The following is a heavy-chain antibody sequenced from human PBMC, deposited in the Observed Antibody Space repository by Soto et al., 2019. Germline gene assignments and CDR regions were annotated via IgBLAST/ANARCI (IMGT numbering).Heavy chain of an antibody. J-gene: IGHJ5*02. Sequence: QLQLQESGSGLVKPSQTLSLTCAVSGGSISSGGYSWSWIRQPPGKGLEWIGYIYHSGSTYYNPSLKSQFTIQVDGSRTKFPLKLSFVPPANPAVIYGPGGGPGGWFDPWGQGTLVTVSS. CDR2: IYHSGST. V-gene: IGHV4-30-2*01. CDR3: PGGGPGGWFDP. CDR1: GGSISSGGYS. D-gene: IGHD3-10*01.